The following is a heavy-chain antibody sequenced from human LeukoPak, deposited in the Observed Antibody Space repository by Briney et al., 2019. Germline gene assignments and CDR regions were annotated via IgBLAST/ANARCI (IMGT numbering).Heavy chain of an antibody. D-gene: IGHD2-15*01. CDR3: AGGISWGAFDI. Sequence: SETLSLTCTVSGGSISSHYCSWIRQSPGKGLEWIGYIYTRGSTNYNPSLKSRITISVDTSKNQFSLKLSSVTAADTAFYYCAGGISWGAFDIWGQGTMVTVSS. CDR2: IYTRGST. CDR1: GGSISSHY. V-gene: IGHV4-4*09. J-gene: IGHJ3*02.